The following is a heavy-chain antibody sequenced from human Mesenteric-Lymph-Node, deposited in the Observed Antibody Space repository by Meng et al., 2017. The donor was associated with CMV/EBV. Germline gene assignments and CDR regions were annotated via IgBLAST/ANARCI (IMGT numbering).Heavy chain of an antibody. Sequence: GGSLRLSCAVSGFTFRSYWMSWVRQAPGKGLEWVANIKQDESEKYYVDSVKSRFTVSRDNAKNSLYLQMNSLRAEDTAVYYCASAYDFWSDYWGQGTLVTVSS. J-gene: IGHJ4*02. D-gene: IGHD3-3*01. CDR2: IKQDESEK. CDR1: GFTFRSYW. V-gene: IGHV3-7*01. CDR3: ASAYDFWSDY.